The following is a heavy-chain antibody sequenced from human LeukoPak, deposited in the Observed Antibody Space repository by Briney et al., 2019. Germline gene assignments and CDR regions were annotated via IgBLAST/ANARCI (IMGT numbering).Heavy chain of an antibody. CDR3: ARRSSSWKNWFDP. CDR2: IYYSGTT. J-gene: IGHJ5*02. Sequence: WETLSLTCTVSGGSIDSNSWTWIRQPPGKGLEWIGYIYYSGTTNYNPSLKSRVTMSVDMSKNQFSLKLSSVTAADTAVYYCARRSSSWKNWFDPWGQGTLVTVSS. CDR1: GGSIDSNS. D-gene: IGHD6-13*01. V-gene: IGHV4-59*01.